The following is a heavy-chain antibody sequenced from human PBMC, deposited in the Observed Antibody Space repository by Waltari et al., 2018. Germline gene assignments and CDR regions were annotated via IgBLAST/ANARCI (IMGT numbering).Heavy chain of an antibody. CDR3: ARKGKYGVYYYYYMDV. V-gene: IGHV3-20*04. J-gene: IGHJ6*03. D-gene: IGHD2-8*01. CDR1: GFTFDDYG. Sequence: EVQLVESGGGVVRPGGSLRLSCAASGFTFDDYGMSWVRQAPGKGLEWVSGINWNGGITGYADSVKGRVTISRDNDKNSLYLQMNSRRAEDTALYYCARKGKYGVYYYYYMDVWGKGTTVTVSS. CDR2: INWNGGIT.